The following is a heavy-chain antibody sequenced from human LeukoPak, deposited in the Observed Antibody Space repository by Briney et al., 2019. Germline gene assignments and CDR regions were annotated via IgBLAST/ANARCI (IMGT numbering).Heavy chain of an antibody. D-gene: IGHD1-7*01. CDR2: IIPNSGGT. V-gene: IGHV1-2*02. CDR1: GYSFNNYY. Sequence: ASVKVSCKASGYSFNNYYIHWVRQAPGQGLEWMGWIIPNSGGTNYAQKFQGRVTMTWDTSISTAYMELSRLTSDDTAVYYCARVSVNWNYYYWGRGTLVTVSS. J-gene: IGHJ4*02. CDR3: ARVSVNWNYYY.